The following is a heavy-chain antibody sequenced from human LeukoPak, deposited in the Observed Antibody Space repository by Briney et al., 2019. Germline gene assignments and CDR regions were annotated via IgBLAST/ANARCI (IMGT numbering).Heavy chain of an antibody. CDR2: ISRSGTTI. V-gene: IGHV3-48*03. D-gene: IGHD1/OR15-1a*01. CDR3: ARGTITYSDY. CDR1: GFTFSSYG. Sequence: PGGSLRLSCAAPGFTFSSYGMNWVRQAPGKGLEWVSYISRSGTTIYYADSVRGRFTISRDNAKNSLYLQMNSLRADDTAVYYCARGTITYSDYWGQGTLVTVSS. J-gene: IGHJ4*02.